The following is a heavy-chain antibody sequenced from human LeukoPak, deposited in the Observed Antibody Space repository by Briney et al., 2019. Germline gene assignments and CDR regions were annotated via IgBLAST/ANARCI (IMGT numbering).Heavy chain of an antibody. CDR2: ISGSGGST. V-gene: IGHV3-23*01. J-gene: IGHJ2*01. CDR3: TRWTDWYFDL. D-gene: IGHD3/OR15-3a*01. Sequence: PGGSLRLSCAASGFTFSSYAMTWVRQAPGKGLEWVSGISGSGGSTYYADSVKGRFTISRDNSNNTLYLQMNSLRAADTAVYYCTRWTDWYFDLWGRGTLVTVSS. CDR1: GFTFSSYA.